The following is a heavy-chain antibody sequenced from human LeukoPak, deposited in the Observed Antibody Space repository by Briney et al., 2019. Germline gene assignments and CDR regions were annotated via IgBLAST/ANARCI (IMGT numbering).Heavy chain of an antibody. V-gene: IGHV3-48*03. CDR2: ISSSGTTI. CDR1: GFTFSSYE. D-gene: IGHD3-22*01. J-gene: IGHJ4*02. Sequence: GGSLRLSCAASGFTFSSYEMNWVRQAPGKGLEWVSYISSSGTTIYYADSVKGRFTISRDNAKNSLYLQMNSLRAEDTAVYYCARVSNYYDSSGYSPYFDYWGQGTLVTVSS. CDR3: ARVSNYYDSSGYSPYFDY.